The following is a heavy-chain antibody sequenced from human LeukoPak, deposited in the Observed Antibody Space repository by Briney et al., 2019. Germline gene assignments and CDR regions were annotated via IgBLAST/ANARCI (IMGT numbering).Heavy chain of an antibody. CDR1: GVTSCSDA. V-gene: IGHV3-30-3*01. Sequence: VGALRLSSAASGVTSCSDAMYWGLHAPGGGVEGGAVISYDGSNTYYADSVKGRFTISRDTSKNTLYLKMNSLRAADTAVYYCARDSENYNYDSSGYYDYWGQGTLVTVSS. CDR3: ARDSENYNYDSSGYYDY. D-gene: IGHD3-22*01. J-gene: IGHJ4*02. CDR2: ISYDGSNT.